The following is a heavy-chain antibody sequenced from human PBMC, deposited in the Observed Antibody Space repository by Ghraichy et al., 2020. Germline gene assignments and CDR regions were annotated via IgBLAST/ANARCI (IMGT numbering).Heavy chain of an antibody. Sequence: GGSLRLSCAASGFTFSSYSMNWVRQAPGKGLEWVSYISSSSSTIYYADSVKGRFTISRDNAKNSLYLQMNSLRDEDTAVYYCARDYWGSGYERNQHWGQGTLVTVSS. D-gene: IGHD5-12*01. V-gene: IGHV3-48*02. J-gene: IGHJ1*01. CDR1: GFTFSSYS. CDR2: ISSSSSTI. CDR3: ARDYWGSGYERNQH.